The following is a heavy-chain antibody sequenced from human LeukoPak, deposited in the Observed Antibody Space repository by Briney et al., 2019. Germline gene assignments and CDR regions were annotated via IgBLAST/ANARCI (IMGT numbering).Heavy chain of an antibody. CDR3: TRVTYYYDNSGYFHFDS. CDR1: GFTFGDYA. Sequence: GGSLRLSCTTSGFTFGDYAMSWVRQAPGKGLEWVSFIRRKAHGGTTEYAASVKGRFSSSRDDSKSIAYLQMNSLKTDDTAVYFCTRVTYYYDNSGYFHFDSWGQGSLVTVSS. J-gene: IGHJ4*02. CDR2: IRRKAHGGTT. D-gene: IGHD3-22*01. V-gene: IGHV3-49*04.